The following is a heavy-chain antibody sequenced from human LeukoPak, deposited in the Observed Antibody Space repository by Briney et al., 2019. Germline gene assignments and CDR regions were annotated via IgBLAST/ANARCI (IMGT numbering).Heavy chain of an antibody. J-gene: IGHJ4*02. CDR3: ARGPTATTTVTTGDY. V-gene: IGHV1-69*04. CDR2: IIPILGIA. Sequence: SVKVSCKASGGTFSSYAISWVRQAPGQGLEWMGRIIPILGIANYAQKFQGRVTITADKSTSTAYMELSSLRSEDTAVYYCARGPTATTTVTTGDYWGQGTLVTVSS. CDR1: GGTFSSYA. D-gene: IGHD4-17*01.